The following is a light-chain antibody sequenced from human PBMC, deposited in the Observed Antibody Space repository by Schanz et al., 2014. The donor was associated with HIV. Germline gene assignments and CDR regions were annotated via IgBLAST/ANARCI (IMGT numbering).Light chain of an antibody. Sequence: EIVMTQSPATLSVSPGDRATLSCRASQSVSSNLAWYQQKPGQAPRLLIYGASTRATGIPARFSGSGSGTDFTLTINRLEPEDFAVYYCQQYGSLPPLFTFGPGTRVDIK. CDR3: QQYGSLPPLFT. CDR2: GAS. CDR1: QSVSSN. V-gene: IGKV3-15*01. J-gene: IGKJ3*01.